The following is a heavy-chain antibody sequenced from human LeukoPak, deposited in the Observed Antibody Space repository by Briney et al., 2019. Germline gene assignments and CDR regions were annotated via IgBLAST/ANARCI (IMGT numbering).Heavy chain of an antibody. CDR3: ARDIQGGRWARGALDY. CDR1: GGSISSGGYY. CDR2: IYYSGST. D-gene: IGHD3-10*01. J-gene: IGHJ4*02. V-gene: IGHV4-31*03. Sequence: SQTLSLTCTVSGGSISSGGYYWSWIRQHPGKGLEWIGYIYYSGSTYYNPSLKSRVTISVDTSKNQFSLKLSSVTAADTAVYYCARDIQGGRWARGALDYWGQGTLVTVSS.